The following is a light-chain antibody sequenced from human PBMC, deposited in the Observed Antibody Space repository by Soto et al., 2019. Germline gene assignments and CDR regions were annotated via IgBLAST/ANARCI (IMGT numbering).Light chain of an antibody. CDR2: EVS. Sequence: QSALTQPASVSGSPGQSITISCTGTSSDVGGYNYVSWYQQHPGKAPKLMIYEVSNRPSGVSNRFSGSKSGNTASLTISGLQAEDEADYYCSSYTSSSTVWVFGTGTQLTVL. J-gene: IGLJ1*01. CDR3: SSYTSSSTVWV. V-gene: IGLV2-14*01. CDR1: SSDVGGYNY.